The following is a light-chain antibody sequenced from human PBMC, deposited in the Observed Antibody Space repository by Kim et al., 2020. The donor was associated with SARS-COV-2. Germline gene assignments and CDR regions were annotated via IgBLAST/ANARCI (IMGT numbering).Light chain of an antibody. Sequence: GKSITISCTGTSSDVGGYKYISWYQQHPSKAPKNMIYDVSKRPSGVSNRFSGSKSGNTASLTISGLQTEDEADYYCSSYTSNNTWVFGGGTKLTVL. CDR2: DVS. J-gene: IGLJ3*02. CDR3: SSYTSNNTWV. V-gene: IGLV2-14*04. CDR1: SSDVGGYKY.